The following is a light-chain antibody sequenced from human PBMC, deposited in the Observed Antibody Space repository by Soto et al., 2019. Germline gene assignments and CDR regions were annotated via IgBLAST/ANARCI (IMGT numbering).Light chain of an antibody. J-gene: IGKJ1*01. CDR2: AAS. CDR1: QSISSF. Sequence: DIQLTQSPSTLSASVGGGVTLTCRASQSISSFLNWYQQKPGKAPKLLIYAASNLQSGVPSRFSGRGSGTDFTLTIGSLQPEDFATYYCQQSYSSPQTFGQGTKVDIK. CDR3: QQSYSSPQT. V-gene: IGKV1-39*01.